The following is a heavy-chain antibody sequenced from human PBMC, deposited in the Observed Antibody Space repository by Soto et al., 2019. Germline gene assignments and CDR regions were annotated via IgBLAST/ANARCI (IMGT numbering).Heavy chain of an antibody. Sequence: GGALRTSRATSWFTLWSYSLSLVRPAPGKGLEWVSAISGSGGSTYYADSVKGRFTISRDNSKNTLYLQMNSLRAEDTAVYYCAKDHSGYYGSGSFEYWGQGTLVTVSS. D-gene: IGHD3-10*01. V-gene: IGHV3-23*01. CDR1: WFTLWSYS. CDR2: ISGSGGST. J-gene: IGHJ4*02. CDR3: AKDHSGYYGSGSFEY.